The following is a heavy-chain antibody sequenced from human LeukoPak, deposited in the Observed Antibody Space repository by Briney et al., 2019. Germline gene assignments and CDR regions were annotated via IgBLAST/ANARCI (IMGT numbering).Heavy chain of an antibody. CDR3: ARQKILGYCSSTSCRAYFDY. D-gene: IGHD2-2*01. V-gene: IGHV4-39*01. CDR2: IYYSGST. Sequence: PSETLSLTCTVSGGSISSSSYYWGWIRQPPGKGLEWIGSIYYSGSTYYNPSLKSRVTVSVDTSKNQFSLKLSSVTAADTAVYYCARQKILGYCSSTSCRAYFDYWGQGTLVTVSS. CDR1: GGSISSSSYY. J-gene: IGHJ4*02.